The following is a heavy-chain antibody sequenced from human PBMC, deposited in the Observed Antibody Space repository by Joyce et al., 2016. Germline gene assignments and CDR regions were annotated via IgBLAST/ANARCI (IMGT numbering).Heavy chain of an antibody. CDR1: GFTFSSFG. V-gene: IGHV3-33*04. J-gene: IGHJ4*02. CDR3: ARGAMGRGVDVDY. CDR2: IWYDENKK. D-gene: IGHD3-10*01. Sequence: QVQLVESGGGVVQPGRSLRLSCAASGFTFSSFGMHWVRRAPGKGLKWVAVIWYDENKKYYAVSVKCRFTISRDNAQNSLYLQINSLGVEDTAVYYCARGAMGRGVDVDYWGQGTLVTVSS.